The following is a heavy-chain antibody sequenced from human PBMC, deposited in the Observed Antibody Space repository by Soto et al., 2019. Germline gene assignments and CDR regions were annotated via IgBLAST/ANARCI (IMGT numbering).Heavy chain of an antibody. CDR2: IGAAGDT. V-gene: IGHV3-13*01. Sequence: GGSLRLSCAASGFTFNNYDMHWVRQATGKGLEWLSGIGAAGDTYYPGAVNGRFTISRDNARNSLYLQMNSLSAADTAVYYCVRGVLGPGDYYYGMDVWGQGTTVTVSS. CDR3: VRGVLGPGDYYYGMDV. CDR1: GFTFNNYD. D-gene: IGHD2-8*02. J-gene: IGHJ6*02.